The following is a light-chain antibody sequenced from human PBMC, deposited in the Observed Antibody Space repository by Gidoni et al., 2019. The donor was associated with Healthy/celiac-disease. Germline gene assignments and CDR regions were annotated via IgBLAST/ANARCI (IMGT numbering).Light chain of an antibody. CDR2: KVS. CDR1: QSLVYSDGNTY. V-gene: IGKV2D-30*01. J-gene: IGKJ1*01. CDR3: MQGTHWKAWT. Sequence: DVVMTQSPLSLPVTLGQPASISCRSSQSLVYSDGNTYLNWFQQRPGQSPRRLIYKVSNWDSGVPDRLSGSGSGTDFTLKISRVEAEDVGVYYCMQGTHWKAWTFGQGTKVEIK.